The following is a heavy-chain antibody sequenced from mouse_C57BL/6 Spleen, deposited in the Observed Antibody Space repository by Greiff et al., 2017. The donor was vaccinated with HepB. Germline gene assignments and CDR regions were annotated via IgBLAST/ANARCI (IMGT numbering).Heavy chain of an antibody. CDR1: GFTFSSYT. CDR2: ISGGGGNT. Sequence: EVQLVESGGGLVKPGGSLKLSCAASGFTFSSYTMSWVRQTPEKRLEWVATISGGGGNTYYPDSVKGRFTISRDNAKNTLYLQMSSLRSEDTALYYCARRSNYRYFDVWGTGTTVTVSS. CDR3: ARRSNYRYFDV. V-gene: IGHV5-9*01. D-gene: IGHD2-5*01. J-gene: IGHJ1*03.